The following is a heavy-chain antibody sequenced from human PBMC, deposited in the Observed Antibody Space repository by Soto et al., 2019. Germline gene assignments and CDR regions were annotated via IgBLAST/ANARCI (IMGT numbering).Heavy chain of an antibody. CDR3: ARHRDGYTLELFDY. Sequence: PSETLSLTCTVSGGSISSSSYYWGWIRQPPGKGLEWIGSIYYSGSTYYNPSLKSRVTISVDTSKNQFSLKLSSVTAADTAVYYCARHRDGYTLELFDYWGQGTLVTVSS. J-gene: IGHJ4*02. V-gene: IGHV4-39*01. CDR2: IYYSGST. CDR1: GGSISSSSYY. D-gene: IGHD1-7*01.